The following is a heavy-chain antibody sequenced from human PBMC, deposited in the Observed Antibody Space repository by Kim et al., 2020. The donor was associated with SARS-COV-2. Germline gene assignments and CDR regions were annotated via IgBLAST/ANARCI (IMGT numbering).Heavy chain of an antibody. D-gene: IGHD4-4*01. J-gene: IGHJ4*02. CDR1: GFTFSSYD. CDR3: ARSRDDYNYRHFDY. V-gene: IGHV3-30-3*01. Sequence: GGSLRLSCAASGFTFSSYDMHWVRQAPGKGLEWVTIISYDGSNKYYADFVKGRFTISRDNSKNTLYLQMNSLRADDTAVYYCARSRDDYNYRHFDYWGQGTLVTVSS. CDR2: ISYDGSNK.